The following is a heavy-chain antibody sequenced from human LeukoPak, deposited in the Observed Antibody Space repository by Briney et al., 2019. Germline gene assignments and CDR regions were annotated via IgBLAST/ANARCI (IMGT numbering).Heavy chain of an antibody. CDR2: INSDGSST. CDR1: KFTFSSYS. Sequence: SGGSLRLSCAASKFTFSSYSMNWVRQAPGKGLVWVSRINSDGSSTSYADSVKGRFTISRDNAKNTLYLQMNSLRAEDTAVYYCARGSALRYFDWSRFDPWGQGTLVTVSS. D-gene: IGHD3-9*01. CDR3: ARGSALRYFDWSRFDP. J-gene: IGHJ5*02. V-gene: IGHV3-74*01.